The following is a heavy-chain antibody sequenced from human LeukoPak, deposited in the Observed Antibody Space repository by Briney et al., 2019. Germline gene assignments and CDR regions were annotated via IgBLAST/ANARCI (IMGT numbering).Heavy chain of an antibody. CDR2: ISGGGDNT. V-gene: IGHV3-23*01. CDR3: AKFEGALLGNYYMDV. Sequence: GGSLRLSCAASGFTFSDYYMSWIRQAPGKGLEWVSTISGGGDNTYFADSVKGRFTISRDNSKNTLFLQMVSLRAEDTAVYYCAKFEGALLGNYYMDVWGKGTTVTVSS. J-gene: IGHJ6*03. CDR1: GFTFSDYY.